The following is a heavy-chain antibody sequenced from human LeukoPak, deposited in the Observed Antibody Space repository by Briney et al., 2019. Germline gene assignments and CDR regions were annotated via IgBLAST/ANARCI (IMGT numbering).Heavy chain of an antibody. CDR2: ISTDGGSP. D-gene: IGHD6-13*01. V-gene: IGHV3-64*01. CDR3: ASRIATAGSVDY. CDR1: GFTFSSYA. J-gene: IGHJ4*02. Sequence: SGGSLRLSCAASGFTFSSYAMHWVRQAPGKGLEYVSAISTDGGSPYYANSVKGRFTISRDNSKNTLHLQMNTLRAEDTAVYYCASRIATAGSVDYWGQGTLVTVSS.